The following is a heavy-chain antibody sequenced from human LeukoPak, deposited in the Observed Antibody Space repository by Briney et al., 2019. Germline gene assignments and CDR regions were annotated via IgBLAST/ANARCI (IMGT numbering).Heavy chain of an antibody. Sequence: SVKVSCKASGGTFSSYAISWVRQAPGQGLEWMGGIIPIFGTANYAQKFRGRVTITTDESTSTAYTELSSLRSEDTAVYYCGSSGPFGYYYYYYMDVWGKGTTVTVSS. V-gene: IGHV1-69*05. CDR1: GGTFSSYA. J-gene: IGHJ6*03. CDR3: GSSGPFGYYYYYYMDV. CDR2: IIPIFGTA. D-gene: IGHD6-19*01.